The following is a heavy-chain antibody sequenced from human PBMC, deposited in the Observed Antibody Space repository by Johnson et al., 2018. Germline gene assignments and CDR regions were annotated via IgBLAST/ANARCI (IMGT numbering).Heavy chain of an antibody. CDR3: ARHGGMITFGGVLEDAFDI. D-gene: IGHD3-16*01. CDR1: GYSFASYW. J-gene: IGHJ3*02. V-gene: IGHV5-51*01. CDR2: MYPGDSDT. Sequence: EVQLGEAGAAVKKQGESLKISCKGSGYSFASYWIGWVRQMPGKGLEWMGIMYPGDSDTKYSPSFQGQVTISADKSLSPAYLQWSSLKASVTATYYFARHGGMITFGGVLEDAFDIWGQGTMVTVSA.